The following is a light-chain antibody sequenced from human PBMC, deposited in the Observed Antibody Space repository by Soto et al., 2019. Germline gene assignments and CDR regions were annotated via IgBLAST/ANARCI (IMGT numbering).Light chain of an antibody. CDR3: QQRSNWPLT. CDR1: QSVSSY. Sequence: EIVWTQSPATLALSPGERATLSCRASQSVSSYLAWYQQKPGQAPRLLIYDASNGATGIPARFSGSGSGTDFTLTISSREPEDFAVYYCQQRSNWPLTFGGGTKVEIK. CDR2: DAS. J-gene: IGKJ4*01. V-gene: IGKV3-11*01.